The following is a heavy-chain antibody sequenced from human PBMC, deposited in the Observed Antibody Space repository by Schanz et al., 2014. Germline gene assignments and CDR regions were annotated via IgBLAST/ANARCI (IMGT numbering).Heavy chain of an antibody. D-gene: IGHD7-27*01. J-gene: IGHJ3*02. V-gene: IGHV3-11*05. CDR1: GFTFSDYY. Sequence: QVQLVESGGGVVQPGGSLRLSCAASGFTFSDYYMSWIRQAPGKGPEWVSTIRTSASDTFYADSVKGRFTISRDNSQNTLYLQMISLGVDDTAVYYCARENLNWEAFDIWGQGTVVTVSS. CDR3: ARENLNWEAFDI. CDR2: IRTSASDT.